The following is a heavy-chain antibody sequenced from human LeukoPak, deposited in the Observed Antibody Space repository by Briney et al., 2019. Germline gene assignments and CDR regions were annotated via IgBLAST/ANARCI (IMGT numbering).Heavy chain of an antibody. V-gene: IGHV3-66*02. CDR1: GFTVSTNY. D-gene: IGHD2-2*01. CDR3: ARDRGGYCSRTSCYRPDAFDI. J-gene: IGHJ3*02. Sequence: GGSLRLTCAASGFTVSTNYMSWFRQAPGKGLEWISVSYSGGSTYYADSVKGRFTISRDNSKNTLYLQMSSLRAEDTAVYYCARDRGGYCSRTSCYRPDAFDIWGQGTMVTVSS. CDR2: SYSGGST.